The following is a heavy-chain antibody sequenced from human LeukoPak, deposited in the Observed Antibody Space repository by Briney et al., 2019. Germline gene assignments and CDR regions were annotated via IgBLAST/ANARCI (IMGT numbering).Heavy chain of an antibody. CDR1: GGSISIGDYY. V-gene: IGHV4-30-4*01. CDR2: TYHSGST. CDR3: ATHMKLRNYDYVWGSYRSGEEKNAFDI. J-gene: IGHJ3*02. Sequence: SETLSLTCTVSGGSISIGDYYWSWIRQRPGKGLEWIGYTYHSGSTFYNPSNPSLKSRLTITVDTSKNKFSLNLNSVTAADTAVYYCATHMKLRNYDYVWGSYRSGEEKNAFDIWGQGTMVTVSS. D-gene: IGHD3-16*02.